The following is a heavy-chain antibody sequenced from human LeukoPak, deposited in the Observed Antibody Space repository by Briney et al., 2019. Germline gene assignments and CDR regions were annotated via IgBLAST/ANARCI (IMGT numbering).Heavy chain of an antibody. CDR3: ARGRPHGNDY. V-gene: IGHV3-74*01. CDR2: IASDGSST. D-gene: IGHD4-23*01. CDR1: GFTFSSYW. Sequence: GGSLRLSCAASGFTFSSYWMNWFRQAPGKGLVWVSRIASDGSSTTYADSVKGRFSISRDNAKNTLYLQMNSLRVEDTAVYYCARGRPHGNDYWGQGTLVTVSS. J-gene: IGHJ4*02.